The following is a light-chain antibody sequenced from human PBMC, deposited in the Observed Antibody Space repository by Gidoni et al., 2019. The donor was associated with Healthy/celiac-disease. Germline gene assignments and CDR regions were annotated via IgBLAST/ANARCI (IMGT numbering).Light chain of an antibody. J-gene: IGLJ3*02. Sequence: QSALTQPASVSGSPGQSITISCTGTSSDVGSYNLVSWYQQHPGKAPNLMIYEGSKRPSGVSNRFSGSKSGNTASLTISGLQSEDEADYYCCSYAGSSTPWVFGGGTNLTVL. V-gene: IGLV2-23*01. CDR1: SSDVGSYNL. CDR3: CSYAGSSTPWV. CDR2: EGS.